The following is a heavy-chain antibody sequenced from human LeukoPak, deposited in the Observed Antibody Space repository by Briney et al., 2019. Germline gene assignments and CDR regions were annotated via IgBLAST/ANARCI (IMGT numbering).Heavy chain of an antibody. CDR1: GITLSNYG. CDR3: AKRGVVIRVILIGFHKEAYYFDS. J-gene: IGHJ4*02. D-gene: IGHD3-9*01. CDR2: ISGSGGGT. Sequence: GGSLRLSCVVSGITLSNYGMSWVRQAPGKGLEWVAGISGSGGGTNYADSVKGRFTISRDNSKNTLYLQMNSLRAEDTAVYFCAKRGVVIRVILIGFHKEAYYFDSWRQGALVTVSS. V-gene: IGHV3-23*01.